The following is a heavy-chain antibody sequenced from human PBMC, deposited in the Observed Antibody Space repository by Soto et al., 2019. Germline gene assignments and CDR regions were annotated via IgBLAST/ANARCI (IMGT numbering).Heavy chain of an antibody. CDR3: ARTRSGAVAGSFDS. V-gene: IGHV3-30*03. D-gene: IGHD3-3*01. CDR1: GFIFGSYG. CDR2: MSYDGSRK. Sequence: QVHLVESGGGVVQPGRSLRLSCAASGFIFGSYGMHWVRQAPGKGLEWVAVMSYDGSRKYYADSVKGRFTISRDTYKNRVFLELNSLSYEDTAIFSGARTRSGAVAGSFDSWGQGTLVTVST. J-gene: IGHJ4*02.